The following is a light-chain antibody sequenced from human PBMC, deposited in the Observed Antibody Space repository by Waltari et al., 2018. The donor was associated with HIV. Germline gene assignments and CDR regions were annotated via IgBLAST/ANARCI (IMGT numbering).Light chain of an antibody. J-gene: IGLJ3*02. CDR2: DND. V-gene: IGLV1-51*01. CDR3: GTWDSSLSVWL. Sequence: QSVLTQPPSVSAAPGQKVTISCSGSSSNIGINYVSWYRQLPGTAPKLLIYDNDKRPSGIPARFSGSKSGTSATLGITGLQTGDEADYYCGTWDSSLSVWLFGGGTKLTVL. CDR1: SSNIGINY.